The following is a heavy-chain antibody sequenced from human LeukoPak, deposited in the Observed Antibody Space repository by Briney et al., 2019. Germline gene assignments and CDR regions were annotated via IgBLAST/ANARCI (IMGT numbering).Heavy chain of an antibody. V-gene: IGHV4-31*01. CDR1: GGSISSGGYY. J-gene: IGHJ4*02. D-gene: IGHD3-10*01. CDR3: ARVFGSGRFIDY. Sequence: SETLSLTCTVSGGSISSGGYYWSWIRQHSGKGLEWIGYIYYSGSTYYNPSLKSPVTISVDTSKNQFSLKLSSVTAADTAVYYCARVFGSGRFIDYWGQGTLVTVSS. CDR2: IYYSGST.